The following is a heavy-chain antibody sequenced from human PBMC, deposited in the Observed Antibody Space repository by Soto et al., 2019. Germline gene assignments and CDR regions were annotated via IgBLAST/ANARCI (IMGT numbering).Heavy chain of an antibody. D-gene: IGHD2-2*01. J-gene: IGHJ3*02. CDR3: ATAINPYYCSSTSCYALSAFDI. CDR1: GFTFSSYA. CDR2: ISSNGGST. Sequence: GESLKISCAASGFTFSSYAMHWVRQAPGKGLEYVSAISSNGGSTYYANSVKGRFTISRDNSKNTLYLQMGSLRAEDMAVYYCATAINPYYCSSTSCYALSAFDIWGQGTMVTVSS. V-gene: IGHV3-64*01.